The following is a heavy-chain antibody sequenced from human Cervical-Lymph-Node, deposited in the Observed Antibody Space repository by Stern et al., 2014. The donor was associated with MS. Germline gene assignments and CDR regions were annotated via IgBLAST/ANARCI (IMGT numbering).Heavy chain of an antibody. Sequence: EVQLVQSGGGLVKPGGSLRLSCAASGFAFNGYYMNWVRQAPGKGLEWISSISRNSGNTYYSDSVKGRFTMSRDNAEDSVFLQMNSLSVEDTAVYYCARGRVITRGYFEYWGQGTLVTVSS. D-gene: IGHD3-16*01. CDR2: ISRNSGNT. CDR1: GFAFNGYY. CDR3: ARGRVITRGYFEY. J-gene: IGHJ4*02. V-gene: IGHV3-21*01.